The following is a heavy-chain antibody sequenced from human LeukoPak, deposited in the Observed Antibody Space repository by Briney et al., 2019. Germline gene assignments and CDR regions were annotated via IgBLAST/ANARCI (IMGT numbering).Heavy chain of an antibody. J-gene: IGHJ4*02. Sequence: PGGSLRLSCAASGFIFSSYAIHWVRQAPGKGLEWVALISYDGNTKYYADSVQGRFTISRDNSKNTLYLQMNSLRAEDTAVYYCAKKGTVAGTGYFDYWGQGTLVTVSS. V-gene: IGHV3-30-3*02. CDR2: ISYDGNTK. CDR1: GFIFSSYA. D-gene: IGHD6-19*01. CDR3: AKKGTVAGTGYFDY.